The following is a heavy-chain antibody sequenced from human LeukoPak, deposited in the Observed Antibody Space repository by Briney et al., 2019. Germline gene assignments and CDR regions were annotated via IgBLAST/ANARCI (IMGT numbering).Heavy chain of an antibody. CDR1: GFTFRTYH. Sequence: PGGSLRLSCATSGFTFRTYHMHWVRQAPGKGLEWVGVIWYRVTENDYADSVKGRFTISRDNAKNSLYLQMNSLRDEDTAVYYCARRPPRVTTNTFDYWGQGTLVTVSS. J-gene: IGHJ4*02. V-gene: IGHV3-33*01. CDR3: ARRPPRVTTNTFDY. D-gene: IGHD4-17*01. CDR2: IWYRVTEN.